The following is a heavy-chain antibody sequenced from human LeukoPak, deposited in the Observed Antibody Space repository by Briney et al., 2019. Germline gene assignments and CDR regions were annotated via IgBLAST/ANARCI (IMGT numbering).Heavy chain of an antibody. CDR2: IYSGGST. CDR1: GFTVSSNY. J-gene: IGHJ3*02. Sequence: GGSLRLSCAASGFTVSSNYMSWVRQAPGKGLEWVSGIYSGGSTYYADSVKGRFTISRDNSKNTLYLQMNSLRAEDTAVYYCARAARQLDDAFDIWGQGTMVTVSS. CDR3: ARAARQLDDAFDI. V-gene: IGHV3-53*01. D-gene: IGHD6-6*01.